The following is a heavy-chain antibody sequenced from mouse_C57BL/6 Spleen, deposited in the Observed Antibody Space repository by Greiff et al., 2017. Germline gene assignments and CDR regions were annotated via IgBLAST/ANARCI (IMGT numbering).Heavy chain of an antibody. D-gene: IGHD1-1*01. CDR2: INPSTGGT. J-gene: IGHJ2*01. CDR3: ASSYYYGSSYFDY. V-gene: IGHV1-43*01. CDR1: GYSFTGYY. Sequence: EVQLQQSGPELVKPGASVKISCKASGYSFTGYYMHWVKQSSEKSLEWIGEINPSTGGTSYNQKFKGKATLTVDKSSSTAYMQLKSLTSEDSAVYYCASSYYYGSSYFDYWGQGTTLTVSS.